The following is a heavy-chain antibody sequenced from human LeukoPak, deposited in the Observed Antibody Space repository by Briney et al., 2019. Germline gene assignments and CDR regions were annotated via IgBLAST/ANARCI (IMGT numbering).Heavy chain of an antibody. Sequence: GGSLRLSCAASGFTFSSYWMHWVRQPPGKGLVWVSRINSDGSGTSYADSVKGRFTISRDNAKNSLYLQMNSLRAEDTAVYYCARGAYGSGTQQIDYWGQGTLVTVSS. D-gene: IGHD3-10*01. J-gene: IGHJ4*02. CDR1: GFTFSSYW. V-gene: IGHV3-74*01. CDR3: ARGAYGSGTQQIDY. CDR2: INSDGSGT.